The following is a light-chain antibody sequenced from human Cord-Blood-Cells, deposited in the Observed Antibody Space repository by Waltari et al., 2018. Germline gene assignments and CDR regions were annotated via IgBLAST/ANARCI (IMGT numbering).Light chain of an antibody. CDR1: QSISSY. J-gene: IGKJ1*01. CDR3: QQSYSTPAT. V-gene: IGKV1-39*01. Sequence: DIQMTQSPSSLSASVGDRLTITCRASQSISSYLNWYQQKPGQAPKLLIYVASSLPSGVPSRFSGSGSGTDFTLTISSLQPEDFATYYCQQSYSTPATFGQGTKVEIK. CDR2: VAS.